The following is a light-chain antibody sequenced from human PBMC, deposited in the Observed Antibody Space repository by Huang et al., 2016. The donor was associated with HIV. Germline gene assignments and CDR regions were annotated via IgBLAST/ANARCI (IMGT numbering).Light chain of an antibody. CDR1: QSVSSSY. V-gene: IGKV3-20*01. J-gene: IGKJ4*01. Sequence: EIVLTQSPGTLSLSPGERAALSCRASQSVSSSYLAWYQQKPGQAPRLLIYGASTRATGIPDRFSGSGSGTDFSLTINRLEPEDFAVYYCQQFADSPLTFGRGTKVEIK. CDR2: GAS. CDR3: QQFADSPLT.